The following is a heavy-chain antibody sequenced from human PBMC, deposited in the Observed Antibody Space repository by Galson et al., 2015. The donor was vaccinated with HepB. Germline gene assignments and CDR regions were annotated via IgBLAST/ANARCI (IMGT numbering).Heavy chain of an antibody. Sequence: SLRLSCASSGLTFGDYAINWVRQAPGEGLEWVGFIRSQAFGGTTEYAASVKGRFSFSRDDSKSIAHLQMNSLKTEDTAVYYCTRCRSGYSFPSGFESWGQGTLVTVSS. CDR3: TRCRSGYSFPSGFES. V-gene: IGHV3-49*04. CDR1: GLTFGDYA. J-gene: IGHJ4*02. CDR2: IRSQAFGGTT. D-gene: IGHD3-3*01.